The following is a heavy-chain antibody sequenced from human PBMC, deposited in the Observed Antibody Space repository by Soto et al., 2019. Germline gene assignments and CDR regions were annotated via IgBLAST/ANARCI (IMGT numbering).Heavy chain of an antibody. CDR3: ARQISYICEF. J-gene: IGHJ4*02. D-gene: IGHD2-21*01. CDR1: GYRLDAAW. Sequence: PGESLKISCKGVGYRLDAAWIGWVRQMPGKGLEWMGIIKPGGADLRYIPSFRGQGTISADAAVNTGHPQGDRLKAADTAMYYRARQISYICEFWGQGTLVTVS. CDR2: IKPGGADL. V-gene: IGHV5-51*01.